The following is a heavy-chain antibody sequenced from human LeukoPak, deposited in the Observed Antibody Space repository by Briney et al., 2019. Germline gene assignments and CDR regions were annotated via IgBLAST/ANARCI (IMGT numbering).Heavy chain of an antibody. CDR3: AKNGQSGFSFDP. CDR2: GNHNGGT. J-gene: IGHJ5*02. V-gene: IGHV4-34*01. D-gene: IGHD1-26*01. CDR1: GGSLNNYY. Sequence: TSETLSLTCAVYGGSLNNYYWSWIRQSPGKGLEWLGEGNHNGGTKYNPSLKSRVTISADSSRNQFSLKLTSVTAADTAVYHCAKNGQSGFSFDPWGQGTLVTVSS.